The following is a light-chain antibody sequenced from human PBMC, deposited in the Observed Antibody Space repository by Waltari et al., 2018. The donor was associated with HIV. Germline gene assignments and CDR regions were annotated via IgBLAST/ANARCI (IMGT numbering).Light chain of an antibody. CDR2: DNN. V-gene: IGLV1-51*01. CDR1: SSNIGNNY. J-gene: IGLJ2*01. CDR3: GTWDSSLSAGV. Sequence: QSVLTQPPSVSAAPGQKVTISCSGSSSNIGNNYVSWYQQLPGTAPKILIYDNNRPPSGIPDRFSGSKSGTSATLGITGLQTGDEADYYCGTWDSSLSAGVFGGGTKLTVL.